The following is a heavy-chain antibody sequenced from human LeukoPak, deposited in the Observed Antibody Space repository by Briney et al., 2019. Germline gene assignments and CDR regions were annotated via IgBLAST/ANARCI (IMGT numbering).Heavy chain of an antibody. CDR2: IIPILGIA. D-gene: IGHD2-21*02. Sequence: GASVKVSCKASGGTFSSYTISWVRQAPGQGLEWMGRIIPILGIANYAQKFQGRVTITADKSTNTAYMELRSLRSDDTAWYYCVRDLGDDYRIFFDYWGQGTLVTVSS. CDR3: VRDLGDDYRIFFDY. J-gene: IGHJ4*02. V-gene: IGHV1-69*04. CDR1: GGTFSSYT.